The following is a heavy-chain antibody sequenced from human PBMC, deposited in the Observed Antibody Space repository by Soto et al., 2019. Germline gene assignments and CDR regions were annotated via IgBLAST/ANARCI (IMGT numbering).Heavy chain of an antibody. V-gene: IGHV3-21*01. CDR3: ARGNSPLYYYYMDV. CDR2: ISSSSYYI. CDR1: GFTFSSYS. J-gene: IGHJ6*03. Sequence: EVQLVESGGGLVKPGGSLRLSCAASGFTFSSYSMNWVRQAPGKGLAWVSSISSSSYYIYYADSVKGRFTISRDNAKNSLYLQMNSLRAEDTAVYYCARGNSPLYYYYMDVWGKGTTVTVSS. D-gene: IGHD6-13*01.